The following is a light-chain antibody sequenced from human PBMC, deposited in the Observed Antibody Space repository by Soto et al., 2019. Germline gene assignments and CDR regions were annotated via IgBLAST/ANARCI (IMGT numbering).Light chain of an antibody. CDR3: SSYAGSHLGV. J-gene: IGLJ2*01. V-gene: IGLV2-8*01. CDR1: SSDVGGYNY. CDR2: EVS. Sequence: QSALTQPPSASGSPGQSVTISCTGTSSDVGGYNYVSWYQQHPGKAPKLMIYEVSKRPSGVPDRFSGSKSGNTASLTVSGLQAEDEADYYCSSYAGSHLGVFGGGTKVTVL.